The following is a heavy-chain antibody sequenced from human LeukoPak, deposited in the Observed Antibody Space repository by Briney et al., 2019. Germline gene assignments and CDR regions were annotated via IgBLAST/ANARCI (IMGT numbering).Heavy chain of an antibody. CDR2: INPSGGST. V-gene: IGHV1-46*01. J-gene: IGHJ4*02. D-gene: IGHD2-2*01. Sequence: ASVKVSCKASGYTFTSYYMHWVRQAPGQGLEWVGIINPSGGSTSYAQKVQGRVTMSRDTSTSTVYMALSSLRSEDTAVYYCARARHAYCSSTSCYARNFDYWGQGTLVTVSS. CDR3: ARARHAYCSSTSCYARNFDY. CDR1: GYTFTSYY.